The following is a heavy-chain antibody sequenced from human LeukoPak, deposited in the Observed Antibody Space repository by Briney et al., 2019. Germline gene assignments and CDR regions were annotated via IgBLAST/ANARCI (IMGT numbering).Heavy chain of an antibody. Sequence: SVKVSCKASGGTFSSYAISWVRQAPGQGLEWMGRIIPILGIANYAQKFQGRVTIPADKSTSTAYMELSSLRSEDTAVHYCARDLAGGRDRYNSWGQGTLVTVSS. CDR3: ARDLAGGRDRYNS. V-gene: IGHV1-69*04. CDR2: IIPILGIA. D-gene: IGHD5-24*01. J-gene: IGHJ4*02. CDR1: GGTFSSYA.